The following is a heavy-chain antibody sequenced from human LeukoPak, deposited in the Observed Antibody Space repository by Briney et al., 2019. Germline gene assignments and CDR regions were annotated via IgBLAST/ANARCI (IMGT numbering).Heavy chain of an antibody. CDR2: IDPSDSYT. D-gene: IGHD1-26*01. CDR3: ARLIVGANRYFDY. CDR1: GYSFPSYW. V-gene: IGHV5-10-1*01. J-gene: IGHJ4*02. Sequence: GESLKISCKGSGYSFPSYWISWVRQMPGKGLEWMGRIDPSDSYTNYSPSFQGHVTISADKSISTAYLQWSSLKASDTAMYYCARLIVGANRYFDYWGQGTRVSVSS.